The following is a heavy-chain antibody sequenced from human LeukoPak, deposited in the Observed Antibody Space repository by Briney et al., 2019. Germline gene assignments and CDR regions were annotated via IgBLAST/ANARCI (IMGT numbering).Heavy chain of an antibody. V-gene: IGHV3-23*01. J-gene: IGHJ4*02. CDR1: GFTFSDYY. Sequence: GGSLRLSCAASGFTFSDYYMSWIRQAPGKGLEWVSAISGSGGSTYYADSVKGRFTISRDNSKNTLYLQMNSLRAEDTAVYYCAKLSGYSSSSSDYFDYWGQGTLVTVSS. CDR3: AKLSGYSSSSSDYFDY. CDR2: ISGSGGST. D-gene: IGHD6-6*01.